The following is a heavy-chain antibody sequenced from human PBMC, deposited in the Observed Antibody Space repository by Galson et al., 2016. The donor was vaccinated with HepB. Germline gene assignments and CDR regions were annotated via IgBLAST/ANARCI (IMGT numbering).Heavy chain of an antibody. CDR2: IYSGGNT. J-gene: IGHJ4*02. CDR1: GFSVNHNY. D-gene: IGHD3-10*01. CDR3: ATVNYISGTHY. V-gene: IGHV3-53*01. Sequence: SLRLSCAASGFSVNHNYMTWVRQAPGKGLEWVSLIYSGGNTNYADSVKCRFTISRDSSKNTLYLQMNSLRTEDTAMYYCATVNYISGTHYWGQGTLVTVSS.